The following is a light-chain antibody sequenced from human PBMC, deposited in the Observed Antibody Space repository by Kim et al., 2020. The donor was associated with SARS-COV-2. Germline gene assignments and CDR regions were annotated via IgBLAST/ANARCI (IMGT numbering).Light chain of an antibody. CDR1: SVHSSYA. V-gene: IGLV4-69*01. J-gene: IGLJ2*01. CDR2: LNSDGSH. CDR3: QTWGTGIRV. Sequence: SVKLACTLSSVHSSYATAWHQQQPEKGPRYLMKLNSDGSHSKGDGIPDRFSGSSSGAERYLTISSLQSEDEADYYCQTWGTGIRVFGGGTQLTVL.